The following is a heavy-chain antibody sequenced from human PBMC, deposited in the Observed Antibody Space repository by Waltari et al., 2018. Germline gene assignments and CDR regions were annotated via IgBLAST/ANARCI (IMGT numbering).Heavy chain of an antibody. CDR3: AKALTLSSTWDMH. CDR2: ISGNGANT. Sequence: EVQLVESGGGLVQPGGSLRLSCAASGCTFSSYAMSWVRQVPGKGLECVSSISGNGANTYYADSVKCRFTISRDNSKNTLFLQMDSLRAEDTAVYYCAKALTLSSTWDMHWGQGTLVTVSS. V-gene: IGHV3-23*04. CDR1: GCTFSSYA. J-gene: IGHJ4*02. D-gene: IGHD6-13*01.